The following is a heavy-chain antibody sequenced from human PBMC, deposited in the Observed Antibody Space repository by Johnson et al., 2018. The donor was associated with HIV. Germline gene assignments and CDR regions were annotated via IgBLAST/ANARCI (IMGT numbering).Heavy chain of an antibody. V-gene: IGHV3-NL1*01. J-gene: IGHJ3*02. Sequence: QVQLVESGGGVVQPGGSLRLSCAVSGFTFSSYGMHWVRQAPGKGLAWVSVIYSGGSTYYADSVKGRFTISRDNSKNTLYLQMNSLRAEDTAVYYCARDVANYYDPGAFDIWGQGTMVTVSS. D-gene: IGHD3-22*01. CDR2: IYSGGST. CDR1: GFTFSSYG. CDR3: ARDVANYYDPGAFDI.